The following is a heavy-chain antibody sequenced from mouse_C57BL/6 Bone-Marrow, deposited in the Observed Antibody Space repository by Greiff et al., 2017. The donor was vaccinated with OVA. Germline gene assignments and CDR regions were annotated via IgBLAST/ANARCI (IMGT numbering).Heavy chain of an antibody. V-gene: IGHV1-82*01. CDR2: IYPGDGDT. CDR1: GYAFSSSW. J-gene: IGHJ3*01. CDR3: ARKGGGFGC. Sequence: QVQLQQSGPELVKPGASVKISCKASGYAFSSSWMDWVKQRPGKGLEWIGRIYPGDGDTNYNGKFKGKATLTADKSSSTAYMQLSSLTSEDSAVYCCARKGGGFGCWGKGTLVTVSA.